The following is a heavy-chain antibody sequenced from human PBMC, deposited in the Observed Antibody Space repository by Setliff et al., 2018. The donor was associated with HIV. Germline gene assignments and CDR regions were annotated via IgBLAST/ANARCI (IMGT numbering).Heavy chain of an antibody. J-gene: IGHJ3*02. CDR2: INPSDGIP. V-gene: IGHV1-46*01. CDR3: TRAFPPMIPAAFDI. Sequence: ASVKVSCKASADTFTNCLINWVRQAPGQGLEWVAMINPSDGIPSYAQKFQDRVVVTRDTSRSIVYMELSSLLSEDTAVYFCTRAFPPMIPAAFDIWGLGTLVTVSS. CDR1: ADTFTNCL. D-gene: IGHD3-16*01.